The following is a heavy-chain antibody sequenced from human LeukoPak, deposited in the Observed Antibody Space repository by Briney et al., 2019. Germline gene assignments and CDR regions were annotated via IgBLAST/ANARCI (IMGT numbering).Heavy chain of an antibody. J-gene: IGHJ4*02. Sequence: SETLSLTCTISGGSISDYYWSWIRQPPGKGLEWIGCIYYSGSTHYNPSLKSRVTISVDTSKNQFSLKLSSVTAADTAVYYCARASSGWYGNFDYWGQGTLVTVSS. CDR1: GGSISDYY. CDR2: IYYSGST. D-gene: IGHD6-19*01. CDR3: ARASSGWYGNFDY. V-gene: IGHV4-59*08.